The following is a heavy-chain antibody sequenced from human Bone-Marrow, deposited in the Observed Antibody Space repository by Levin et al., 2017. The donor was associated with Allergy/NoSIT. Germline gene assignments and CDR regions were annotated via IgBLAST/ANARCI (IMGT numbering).Heavy chain of an antibody. CDR2: ISSSSSTI. CDR1: GFTFSSYS. D-gene: IGHD4-23*01. Sequence: PGGSLRLSCAASGFTFSSYSMNWVRQAPGKGLEWVSYISSSSSTIYYADSVKGRFTISRDNAKNSLYLQMNSLRAEDTAVYYCARDSLGGNTIFDYWGQGTLVTVSS. V-gene: IGHV3-48*04. CDR3: ARDSLGGNTIFDY. J-gene: IGHJ4*02.